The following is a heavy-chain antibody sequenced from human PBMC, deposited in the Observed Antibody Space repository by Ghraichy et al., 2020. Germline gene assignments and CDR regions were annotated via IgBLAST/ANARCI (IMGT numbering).Heavy chain of an antibody. V-gene: IGHV4-31*03. J-gene: IGHJ4*02. D-gene: IGHD3-10*01. CDR1: GGSISSGGYY. CDR2: IYYSGST. CDR3: ARGTLMGSSYYFDY. Sequence: SETLSLTCTVSGGSISSGGYYWSWIRQHPGKGLEWIGYIYYSGSTYYNPSLKSRVTISVDTSKNQFSLKLSSVTAADTAVYYCARGTLMGSSYYFDYWGQGTLVTVSS.